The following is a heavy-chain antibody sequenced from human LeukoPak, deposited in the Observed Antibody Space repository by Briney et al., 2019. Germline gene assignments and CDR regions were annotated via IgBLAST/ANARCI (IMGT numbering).Heavy chain of an antibody. Sequence: ASVKVSRKVSGYTLTELSMHWVRQAPGKGLEWMGGFDPEDGETIYAQKFQGRVTMTEDTSTDTAYMELSSLRSEDTAVYYCASCPHYGSGIIYYMDVWGKGTTVTISS. CDR2: FDPEDGET. J-gene: IGHJ6*03. CDR3: ASCPHYGSGIIYYMDV. D-gene: IGHD3-10*01. V-gene: IGHV1-24*01. CDR1: GYTLTELS.